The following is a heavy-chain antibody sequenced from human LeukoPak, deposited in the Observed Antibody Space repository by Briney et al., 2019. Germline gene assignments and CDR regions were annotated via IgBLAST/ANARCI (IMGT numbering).Heavy chain of an antibody. CDR1: GYTFTSYD. CDR3: ARGRYYDFWSGLSYGFDI. CDR2: MNPNSGNT. Sequence: ASVKVSCKASGYTFTSYDINWVRQATGQGLEWMGWMNPNSGNTGYAQKFQGRVTITRNTSISTAYMELSSLRSEDTAVYYCARGRYYDFWSGLSYGFDIWGQGTMVTVSS. J-gene: IGHJ3*02. V-gene: IGHV1-8*03. D-gene: IGHD3-3*01.